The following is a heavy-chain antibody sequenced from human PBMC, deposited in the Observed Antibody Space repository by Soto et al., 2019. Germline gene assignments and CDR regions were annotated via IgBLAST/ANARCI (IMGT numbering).Heavy chain of an antibody. D-gene: IGHD2-15*01. J-gene: IGHJ6*02. CDR3: ARXXVXVAAXVYYGMDV. CDR1: GFTFSSYD. V-gene: IGHV3-48*01. Sequence: EVQLVESGGGLVQPGGSLRLSCAASGFTFSSYDMNWVRQAPGKGLEWVSYISSNSYTIYYADSVKGRFTISRDNXXXXLXLXMXXXXXXAXXXXYXARXXVXVAAXVYYGMDVWGQGTTVTVSS. CDR2: ISSNSYTI.